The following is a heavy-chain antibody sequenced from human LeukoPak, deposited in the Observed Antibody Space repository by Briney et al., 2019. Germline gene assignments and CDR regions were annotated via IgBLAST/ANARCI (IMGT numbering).Heavy chain of an antibody. Sequence: SETLSLTCTVSGGSISSYYWSWIRQPPGKGLEWIGYIYYSGSTNYNPSLKSRVTISVDTSKNQFSLKLSSVTAADTAVYYCARGWSTGVLDYWGQGTLVTVSS. CDR3: ARGWSTGVLDY. CDR2: IYYSGST. D-gene: IGHD2-8*02. CDR1: GGSISSYY. J-gene: IGHJ4*02. V-gene: IGHV4-59*12.